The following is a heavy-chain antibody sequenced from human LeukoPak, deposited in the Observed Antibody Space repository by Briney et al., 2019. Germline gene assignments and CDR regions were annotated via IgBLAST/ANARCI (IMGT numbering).Heavy chain of an antibody. CDR2: IFPDDSDT. J-gene: IGHJ4*02. V-gene: IGHV5-51*01. CDR3: ARGLGQWLVLGVDY. D-gene: IGHD6-19*01. Sequence: GESLKISCKGSGYTFISFWIGWVRQMPGKGPEWLGMIFPDDSDTRYSPSFQGQVTISADKSISTAYLQWSSLKASDTAMYYCARGLGQWLVLGVDYWGQGTLVTVSS. CDR1: GYTFISFW.